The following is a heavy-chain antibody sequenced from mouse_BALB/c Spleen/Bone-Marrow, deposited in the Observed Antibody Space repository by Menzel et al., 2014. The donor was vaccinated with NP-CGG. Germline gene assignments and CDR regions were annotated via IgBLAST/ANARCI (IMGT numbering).Heavy chain of an antibody. Sequence: VKLVESGPGLVAPSQSLSITCTVSGFSLTSYGVHWVRQPPGKVLEWLGVKWAGGSKNYNSALMSRLSISKDNSKSQVFLKMNSLQTNDTAMYYCARGSYYEGAMDYWGQGTSVTVSS. CDR1: GFSLTSYG. D-gene: IGHD1-1*01. V-gene: IGHV2-9*02. J-gene: IGHJ4*01. CDR2: KWAGGSK. CDR3: ARGSYYEGAMDY.